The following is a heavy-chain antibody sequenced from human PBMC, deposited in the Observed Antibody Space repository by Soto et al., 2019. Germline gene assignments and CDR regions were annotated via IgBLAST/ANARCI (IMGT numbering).Heavy chain of an antibody. D-gene: IGHD2-15*01. CDR1: GGSISSYY. CDR2: IYYSGSS. CDR3: ARRYGGNFDY. V-gene: IGHV4-59*08. J-gene: IGHJ4*02. Sequence: PSETLSLTCTFSGGSISSYYWIWIRQPPGKGLEWIGYIYYSGSSNYNPSLKSRVTISVDTSKNQFSLKLSSVTAADTAVYYCARRYGGNFDYWGQGTLVTVSS.